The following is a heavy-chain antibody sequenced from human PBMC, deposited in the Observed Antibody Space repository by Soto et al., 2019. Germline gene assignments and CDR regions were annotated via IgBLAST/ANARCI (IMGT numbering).Heavy chain of an antibody. J-gene: IGHJ4*02. CDR3: ARDPVLVSSEFDY. Sequence: ASVKVSCKASGNTVPNYAIHWVRQAPGQRLEWMGWINGGNGNTYYSEHFQGRVTMTTDTSTSTAYMELRSLRSDDTAVYYCARDPVLVSSEFDYWGQGTLVTVSS. D-gene: IGHD2-21*01. CDR2: INGGNGNT. V-gene: IGHV1-3*01. CDR1: GNTVPNYA.